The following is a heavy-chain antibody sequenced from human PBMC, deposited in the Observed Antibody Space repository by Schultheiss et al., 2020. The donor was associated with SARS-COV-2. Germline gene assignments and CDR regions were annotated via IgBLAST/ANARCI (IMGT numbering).Heavy chain of an antibody. CDR1: GFTFSSYW. D-gene: IGHD4-17*01. CDR3: AREDGDYVPTSTYYYGMDV. CDR2: MNQDGSEK. V-gene: IGHV3-7*01. Sequence: GESLKISCAASGFTFSSYWMSWVRQAPGKGLEWVANMNQDGSEKYYVDSVKGRFTISRDNAKNSLYLQMNSLRAEDTAVYYCAREDGDYVPTSTYYYGMDVWGQGTTVTVSS. J-gene: IGHJ6*02.